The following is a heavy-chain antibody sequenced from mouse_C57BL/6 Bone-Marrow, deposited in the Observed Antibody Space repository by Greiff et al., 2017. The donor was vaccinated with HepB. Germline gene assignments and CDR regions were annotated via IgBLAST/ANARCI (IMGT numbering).Heavy chain of an antibody. Sequence: VQLKESGPGLVQPSQSLSITCTVSGFSLTSYGVHWVRQSPGKGLEWLGVIWSGGSTDYNAAFISRLSISKDNSKSQVFFKMNSLQADDTAIYYCARITTVVASYYAMDYWGQGTSVTVSS. CDR1: GFSLTSYG. V-gene: IGHV2-2*01. D-gene: IGHD1-1*01. CDR2: IWSGGST. CDR3: ARITTVVASYYAMDY. J-gene: IGHJ4*01.